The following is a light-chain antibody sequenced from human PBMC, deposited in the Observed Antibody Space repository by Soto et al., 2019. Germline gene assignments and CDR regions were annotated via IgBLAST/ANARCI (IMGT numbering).Light chain of an antibody. CDR3: QQRSSWPVT. Sequence: EIVLTQAPATLSLSPGERATLSCRASQSVNIYLAWYQQRPGQAPRLLIYDVSNRATGIPARLSGSGSGTDFTLTISSLEPEDFAVYYCQQRSSWPVTFGGGTKVEIK. V-gene: IGKV3-11*01. CDR2: DVS. J-gene: IGKJ4*01. CDR1: QSVNIY.